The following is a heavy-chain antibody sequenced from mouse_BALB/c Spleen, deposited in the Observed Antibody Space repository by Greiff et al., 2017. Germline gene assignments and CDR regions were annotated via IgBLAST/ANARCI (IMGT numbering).Heavy chain of an antibody. CDR1: GYTFTNYW. CDR3: ARDRDWDGGFAY. V-gene: IGHV1-63*02. J-gene: IGHJ3*01. CDR2: IYPGGGYT. Sequence: QVQLQQSGAELVRPGTSVKISCKASGYTFTNYWLGWVKQRPGHGLEWIGDIYPGGGYTNYNEKFKGKATLTADTSSSTAYMQLSSLTSEDSAVYFCARDRDWDGGFAYWGQGTLVTVSA. D-gene: IGHD4-1*01.